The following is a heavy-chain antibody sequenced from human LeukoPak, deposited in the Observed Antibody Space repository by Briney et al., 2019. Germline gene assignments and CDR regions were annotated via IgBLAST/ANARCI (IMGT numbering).Heavy chain of an antibody. J-gene: IGHJ4*02. CDR2: ISSSSSYI. CDR3: ARDRYDILTAHDY. D-gene: IGHD3-9*01. Sequence: GGSLRLSCAASGFTFSSYSMNWVRQAPGKGLEWVSSISSSSSYIYYADSVKGRFTISRDNAKNSLYLQMNSLRAEDTAVYYCARDRYDILTAHDYWGQGTLVTVSS. V-gene: IGHV3-21*01. CDR1: GFTFSSYS.